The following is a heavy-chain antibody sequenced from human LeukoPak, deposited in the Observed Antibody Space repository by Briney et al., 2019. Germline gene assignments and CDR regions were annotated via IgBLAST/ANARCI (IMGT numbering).Heavy chain of an antibody. J-gene: IGHJ4*02. D-gene: IGHD3-22*01. V-gene: IGHV4-39*01. CDR2: FSYTGST. CDR1: GGSISTNYL. CDR3: ARSSGYHLDY. Sequence: SETLSLTCTASGGSISTNYLWGWILQPPGKGLEWLGSFSYTGSTDYNPSLRGRVTISVDTSKNQVSLRVSSVTAADTAVYYCARSSGYHLDYWGQGILVTVSS.